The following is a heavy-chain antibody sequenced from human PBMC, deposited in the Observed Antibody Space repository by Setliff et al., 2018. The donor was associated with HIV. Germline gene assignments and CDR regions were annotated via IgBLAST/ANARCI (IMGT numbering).Heavy chain of an antibody. J-gene: IGHJ6*03. D-gene: IGHD1-26*01. CDR2: IYHSVST. CDR1: GDSISSSY. V-gene: IGHV4-59*01. CDR3: ARGLVGAATSYYYYYMDV. Sequence: SETLSLTCNVSGDSISSSYWSWIRQPPGKGLEWIGYIYHSVSTNYNPSLKSRVTISLDTSKNQFSLKLSSVTAADTAVYYCARGLVGAATSYYYYYMDVWGKGTTVTVSS.